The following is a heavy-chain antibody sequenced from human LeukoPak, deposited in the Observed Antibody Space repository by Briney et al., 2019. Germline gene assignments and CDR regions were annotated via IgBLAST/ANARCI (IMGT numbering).Heavy chain of an antibody. CDR2: ISYDGSNK. CDR1: GFTFSSYA. Sequence: GGSLRLSCAASGFTFSSYAMHWVRQAPGKGLEWVAVISYDGSNKYYADSVKGRFTISRDNSKNTLYLQMNSLRAEDTAVYYCVRDPYGDYGDCFDYWGQGTLVTVSS. CDR3: VRDPYGDYGDCFDY. J-gene: IGHJ4*02. V-gene: IGHV3-30*04. D-gene: IGHD4-17*01.